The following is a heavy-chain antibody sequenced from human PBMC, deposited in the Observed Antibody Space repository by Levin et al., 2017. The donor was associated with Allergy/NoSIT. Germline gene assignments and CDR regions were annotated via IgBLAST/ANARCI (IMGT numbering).Heavy chain of an antibody. Sequence: QAGGSLRLSCAASGFTFSTYAMSWVRQAPGKGLEWVSGISGSGDKTYNADSVKGRFTISRDNSKNTLYLQMNSLRVEDTAVYYCAKDTHHEVYAHGGGYFDLWGRGTLVTVSS. CDR3: AKDTHHEVYAHGGGYFDL. J-gene: IGHJ2*01. CDR1: GFTFSTYA. V-gene: IGHV3-23*01. D-gene: IGHD2/OR15-2a*01. CDR2: ISGSGDKT.